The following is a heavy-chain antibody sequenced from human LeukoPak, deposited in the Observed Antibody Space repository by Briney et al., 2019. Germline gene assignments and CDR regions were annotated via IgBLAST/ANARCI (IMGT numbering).Heavy chain of an antibody. CDR3: ARRYYESSGRSHFFDY. J-gene: IGHJ4*02. CDR2: IYYSGST. CDR1: GGSIISSSYY. D-gene: IGHD3-22*01. Sequence: SETLSLTCTVSGGSIISSSYYWGWIRQPPGKGLEWIGSIYYSGSTYYNPSLKSRVTISVDTSTNHFSLKLSSVTAADTAVYYCARRYYESSGRSHFFDYWGQGTLVTVSS. V-gene: IGHV4-39*02.